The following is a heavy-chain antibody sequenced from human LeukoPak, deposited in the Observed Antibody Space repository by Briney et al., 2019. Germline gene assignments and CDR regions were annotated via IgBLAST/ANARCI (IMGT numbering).Heavy chain of an antibody. J-gene: IGHJ4*02. CDR2: ISYDGSNK. D-gene: IGHD3-16*01. CDR3: ARWGILELRPSFDY. Sequence: GGSLGLSCAASGFTFSSYAMHWVRQAPGKGLEWVAVISYDGSNKYYADSVKGRFTISRDNSKNTLYLQMNSLRAEDTAVYYCARWGILELRPSFDYWGQGTLVTVSS. CDR1: GFTFSSYA. V-gene: IGHV3-30-3*01.